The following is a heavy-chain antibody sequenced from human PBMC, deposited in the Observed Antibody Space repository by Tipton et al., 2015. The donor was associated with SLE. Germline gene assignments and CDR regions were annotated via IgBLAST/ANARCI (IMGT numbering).Heavy chain of an antibody. V-gene: IGHV4-34*01. Sequence: LRLSCAASGFTFSSYTMNWVRQPPGKGLEWIGEINQSGNTDYKSSLKSRVTISVDTSKNQFSLKLTSVTAADTAMYYCARVKLRFGELFLYHPLDLWGQGTMVTVSS. CDR1: GFTFSSYT. CDR3: ARVKLRFGELFLYHPLDL. D-gene: IGHD3-10*01. J-gene: IGHJ3*01. CDR2: INQSGNT.